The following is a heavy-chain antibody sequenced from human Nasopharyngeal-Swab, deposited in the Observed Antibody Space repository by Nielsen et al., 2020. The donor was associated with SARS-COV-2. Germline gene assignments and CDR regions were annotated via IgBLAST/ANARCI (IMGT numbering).Heavy chain of an antibody. Sequence: GESLKISCAASGFTVSSNYMSWVRQAPGKGLEWVSVIYSGGSTYYADSVKGRFTISRDNVKNSLYLQMNSLRAEDTAVYYCARNLAAAHQYYFDYWGQGTLVTVSS. V-gene: IGHV3-53*01. J-gene: IGHJ4*02. CDR3: ARNLAAAHQYYFDY. CDR1: GFTVSSNY. CDR2: IYSGGST. D-gene: IGHD6-13*01.